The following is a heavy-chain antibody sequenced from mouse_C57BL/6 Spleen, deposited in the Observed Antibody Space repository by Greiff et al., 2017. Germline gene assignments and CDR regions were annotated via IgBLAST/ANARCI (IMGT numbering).Heavy chain of an antibody. CDR3: ARSRDGYAMDY. CDR2: INPSSGYT. D-gene: IGHD2-3*01. CDR1: GYTFTSYT. Sequence: VQLQQSGAELARPGASVKMSCKASGYTFTSYTMHWVKQRPGQGLEWIGYINPSSGYTKYNQKFKDKATLTADKSSSTAYMQLSSLTSEDSAVYYCARSRDGYAMDYWGQGTSVTVSS. J-gene: IGHJ4*01. V-gene: IGHV1-4*01.